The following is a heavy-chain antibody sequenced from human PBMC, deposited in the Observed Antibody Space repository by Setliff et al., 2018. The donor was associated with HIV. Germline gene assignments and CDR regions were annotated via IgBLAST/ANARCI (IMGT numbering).Heavy chain of an antibody. CDR3: ASRNMGSGFPQGENAFDV. D-gene: IGHD6-19*01. Sequence: SVKVSCKASGYTFTYRYLHWVRQAPGQALEWMGWITPFNGNTNYAQKFQDRVTITRDRSMSTAYMELSSLRSEDTAMYYCASRNMGSGFPQGENAFDVWGQGTMVTVSS. CDR1: GYTFTYRY. J-gene: IGHJ3*01. CDR2: ITPFNGNT. V-gene: IGHV1-45*02.